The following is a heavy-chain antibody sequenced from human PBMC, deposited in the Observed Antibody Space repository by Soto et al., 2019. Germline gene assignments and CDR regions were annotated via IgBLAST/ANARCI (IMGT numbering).Heavy chain of an antibody. V-gene: IGHV1-8*01. Sequence: QVQLVQSGAEVKKPGASVKVSCKASGYTFTSYEINWVRQATGQGVKWMGWMNPNSGDTGYAQKIKGRVTMTKDTSISTAYMELSSLRSEDTAVYYCARGELLGFGELLRWGQGTLVTVSS. D-gene: IGHD3-10*01. CDR3: ARGELLGFGELLR. CDR1: GYTFTSYE. CDR2: MNPNSGDT. J-gene: IGHJ4*02.